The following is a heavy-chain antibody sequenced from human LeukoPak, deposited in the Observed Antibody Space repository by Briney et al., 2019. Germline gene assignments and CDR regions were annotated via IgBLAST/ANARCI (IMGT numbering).Heavy chain of an antibody. D-gene: IGHD2-2*01. Sequence: PGGSLRLSCAASGFTFSDYYMSWIRQAPGKGLEWVSYITSGSSYTNYADSVKGRFTISRDNAKNSLYLQMNSLRADDTAVYYCARDRRSGYCSSASCKGEFDYWGQGTLVTVSS. V-gene: IGHV3-11*06. CDR2: ITSGSSYT. CDR3: ARDRRSGYCSSASCKGEFDY. CDR1: GFTFSDYY. J-gene: IGHJ4*02.